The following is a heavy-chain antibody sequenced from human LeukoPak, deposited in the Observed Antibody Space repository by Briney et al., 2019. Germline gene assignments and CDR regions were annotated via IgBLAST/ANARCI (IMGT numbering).Heavy chain of an antibody. D-gene: IGHD3-10*01. CDR3: ARAVYYYGSGRTYFDY. V-gene: IGHV4-39*01. Sequence: PSETLSLTCTVSGGSISSSSYYWGWIRQPPGKGLEWIGSIYYSGSTYYNPSLKSRVTISVDTSKNQFSLKLSSVTAADTAVYYCARAVYYYGSGRTYFDYWGQGTLVTVSS. CDR2: IYYSGST. CDR1: GGSISSSSYY. J-gene: IGHJ4*02.